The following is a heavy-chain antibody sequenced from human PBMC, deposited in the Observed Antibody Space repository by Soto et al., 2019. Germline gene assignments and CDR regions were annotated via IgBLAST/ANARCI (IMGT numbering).Heavy chain of an antibody. CDR1: GFTFTSSA. D-gene: IGHD6-13*01. CDR2: IVVGSGNT. V-gene: IGHV1-58*01. CDR3: AAETSSSWPIYCMDV. J-gene: IGHJ6*02. Sequence: QMQLVQSGSEVKKPGTSVKVSCKASGFTFTSSAVQWVRQARGQRLEWIGWIVVGSGNTNYAQKFQERVTITRDMSTSTVYMELSSLRSEDTAVYYCAAETSSSWPIYCMDVWAQGTTVTVSS.